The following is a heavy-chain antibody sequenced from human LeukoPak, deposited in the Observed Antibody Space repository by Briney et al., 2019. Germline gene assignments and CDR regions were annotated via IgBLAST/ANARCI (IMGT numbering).Heavy chain of an antibody. Sequence: GGSLRLSCAASGFTFSSYSMNWVRQAPGKGLEWVSSISSSSSYIYYADSVKGRFTISRDNAKNSLYLQMNSLRAEDTAVYYCARAPIAVAYFDYWGQGTLVTVPS. CDR3: ARAPIAVAYFDY. CDR1: GFTFSSYS. J-gene: IGHJ4*02. V-gene: IGHV3-21*01. D-gene: IGHD6-19*01. CDR2: ISSSSSYI.